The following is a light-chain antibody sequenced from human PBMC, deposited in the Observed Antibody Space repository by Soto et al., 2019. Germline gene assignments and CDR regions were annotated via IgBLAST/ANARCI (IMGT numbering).Light chain of an antibody. J-gene: IGKJ1*01. CDR1: QSVSSN. CDR2: GAS. V-gene: IGKV3-20*01. CDR3: QQYGSSGK. Sequence: ERVMTQSPATLAVAPGERATLSCRASQSVSSNLAWYQQKPGQAPRLLIYGASNRATGIPDRFSGSGSGKDFTLTISRLEPEDFAVYYCQQYGSSGKFGQGTKVDIK.